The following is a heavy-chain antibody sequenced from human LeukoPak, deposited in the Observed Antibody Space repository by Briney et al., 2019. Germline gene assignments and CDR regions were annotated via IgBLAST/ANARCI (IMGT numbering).Heavy chain of an antibody. D-gene: IGHD6-19*01. CDR1: GFTFGDYA. CDR3: TRDHDSSGWLAY. CDR2: IRSKAYGGTT. J-gene: IGHJ4*02. Sequence: GGSLRLSCTASGFTFGDYAMSWVRQAPGKGLEWVGFIRSKAYGGTTEYAASVIGRFTISRDDSKSIAYLQMNSLKTEDTAVYYCTRDHDSSGWLAYWGQGTLVTVSS. V-gene: IGHV3-49*04.